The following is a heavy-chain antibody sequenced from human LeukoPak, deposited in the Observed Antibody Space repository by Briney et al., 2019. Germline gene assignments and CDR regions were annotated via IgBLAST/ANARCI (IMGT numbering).Heavy chain of an antibody. V-gene: IGHV3-21*01. CDR3: ARDSREYDYVWAYYMDV. Sequence: PGGSLRLSCAASGFTFSSYSMNWVRQAPGKGLEWVSSISSSSSYIYYADSVKGRFTISRDNAKNSLYLQMNSLRAEDTAVYYCARDSREYDYVWAYYMDVWGKGTTVTVSS. CDR1: GFTFSSYS. CDR2: ISSSSSYI. J-gene: IGHJ6*03. D-gene: IGHD3-16*01.